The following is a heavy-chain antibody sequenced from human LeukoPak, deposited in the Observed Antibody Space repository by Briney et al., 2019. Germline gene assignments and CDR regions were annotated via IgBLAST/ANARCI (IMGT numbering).Heavy chain of an antibody. CDR3: AKDEGYYDSSGCYWFGY. CDR2: ISGSGGST. CDR1: GFTFSSYA. V-gene: IGHV3-23*01. Sequence: GGSLRLSCAASGFTFSSYAMSWVRQAPGKGLEWVSAISGSGGSTYYADSVKGRFTISRDNSKNTLYLQMNSLRAEDTAVYYCAKDEGYYDSSGCYWFGYWGQGTLVTVSS. J-gene: IGHJ4*02. D-gene: IGHD3-22*01.